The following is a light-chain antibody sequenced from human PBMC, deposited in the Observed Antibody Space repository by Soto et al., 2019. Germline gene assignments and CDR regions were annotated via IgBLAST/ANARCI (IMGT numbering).Light chain of an antibody. CDR3: QQFSSYPLT. V-gene: IGKV3-20*01. J-gene: IGKJ4*01. CDR1: QTVRNNY. Sequence: EFVLTRCPATLSLFPGERATLSCRASQTVRNNYLAWYHQKPGQAPRLLIYDASSRATGIPDRFSGGGSGTDFTLTISRMEPEDFAVYYCQQFSSYPLTFGGGTKVDIK. CDR2: DAS.